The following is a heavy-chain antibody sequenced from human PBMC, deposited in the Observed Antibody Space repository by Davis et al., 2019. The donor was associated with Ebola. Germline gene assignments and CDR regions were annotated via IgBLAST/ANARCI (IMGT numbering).Heavy chain of an antibody. V-gene: IGHV3-21*01. J-gene: IGHJ4*02. CDR3: ARVKVVTTRDFDY. CDR1: GFTFTSYT. CDR2: VNSPSNYI. Sequence: PGGSLRLSCAASGFTFTSYTMYWVRQAPGKGLEWVSSVNSPSNYIYYADSVKGRFTISRDNAKNSRYLQMNSLRAADTAVYYCARVKVVTTRDFDYWGQGTLVTVSS. D-gene: IGHD3-22*01.